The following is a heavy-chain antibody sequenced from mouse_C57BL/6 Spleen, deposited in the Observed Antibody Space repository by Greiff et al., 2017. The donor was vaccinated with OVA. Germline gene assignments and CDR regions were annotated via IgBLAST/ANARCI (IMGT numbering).Heavy chain of an antibody. D-gene: IGHD2-12*01. V-gene: IGHV1-52*01. J-gene: IGHJ2*01. CDR2: IDPSDSET. Sequence: QVQLQQPGAELVRPGSSVKLSCKASGYTFTSYWMHWVKQRPIQGLEWIGNIDPSDSETHYNQKFKDKATLTVDKSSSTAYMQLTSLTYGDSAVYYCARERENSAHDIETWGPGATLSESS. CDR1: GYTFTSYW. CDR3: ARERENSAHDIET.